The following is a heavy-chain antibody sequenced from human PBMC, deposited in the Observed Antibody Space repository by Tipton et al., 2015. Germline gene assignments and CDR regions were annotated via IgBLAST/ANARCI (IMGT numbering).Heavy chain of an antibody. Sequence: TLSLTCAVYGGSFSDYYWHWIRQPPGKGLEWIGEVNHSGRNNYNLSLKSRVTMSVDKFKNQFSLELNSVTAADTAVYYCARVDILLSQGGMDVWGQGTTVTVSS. CDR1: GGSFSDYY. J-gene: IGHJ6*02. CDR2: VNHSGRN. V-gene: IGHV4-34*01. CDR3: ARVDILLSQGGMDV. D-gene: IGHD3-10*01.